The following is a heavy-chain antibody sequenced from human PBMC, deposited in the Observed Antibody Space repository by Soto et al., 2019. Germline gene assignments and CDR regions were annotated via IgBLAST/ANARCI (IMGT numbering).Heavy chain of an antibody. J-gene: IGHJ3*02. CDR3: TRETSNGDYDCWSGYRSNAFDI. V-gene: IGHV1-69*13. CDR1: GGTFSSYA. Sequence: SVKVSCKASGGTFSSYAISWVRQAPGQGLEWMGGIIPIFGTANYAQKFQGRVTITADESTSTAYMEIRSMRSEDTAVYYCTRETSNGDYDCWSGYRSNAFDICGEGPMVTVS. CDR2: IIPIFGTA. D-gene: IGHD3-3*01.